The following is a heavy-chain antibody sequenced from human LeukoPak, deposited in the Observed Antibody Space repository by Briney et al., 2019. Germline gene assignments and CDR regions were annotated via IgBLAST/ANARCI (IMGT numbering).Heavy chain of an antibody. Sequence: PGGSLRLSCAASGFTFSNYGMHWVRQAPGKGLEWVAVIWYDGSNKYYAESVKGRFTISRDNSKNTLYLQMNSLRAEDTAVYYCAKALSSQRTPYANWFDPWGQGTLVTVSS. D-gene: IGHD2-8*01. J-gene: IGHJ5*02. CDR1: GFTFSNYG. CDR2: IWYDGSNK. CDR3: AKALSSQRTPYANWFDP. V-gene: IGHV3-33*06.